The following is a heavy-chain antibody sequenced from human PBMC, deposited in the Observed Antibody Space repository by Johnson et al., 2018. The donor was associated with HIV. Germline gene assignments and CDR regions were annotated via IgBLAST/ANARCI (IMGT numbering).Heavy chain of an antibody. CDR2: ISGSGGSP. Sequence: EVQLVESGGGLVKPGGSLRLSCAASGFTFSNAWLSWFRQAPGKGLEWVSAISGSGGSPYYADSVKGRFTLSRDYSKNPLYLQMNSLRAEDTAVYFCARDRFGDSDAFDIWGQGTMVTVSS. CDR1: GFTFSNAW. CDR3: ARDRFGDSDAFDI. V-gene: IGHV3-23*04. J-gene: IGHJ3*02. D-gene: IGHD4-17*01.